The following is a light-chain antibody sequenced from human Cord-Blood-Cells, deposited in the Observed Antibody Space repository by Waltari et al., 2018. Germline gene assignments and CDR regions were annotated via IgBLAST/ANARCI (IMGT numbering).Light chain of an antibody. CDR2: GAS. V-gene: IGKV3-15*01. Sequence: ILMPQSPATLSVSPGERATLSCRASQSVSSNLAWYQQTPGQAPRLLIYGASTRATGIPARFSGSGSGTEFTLTISSLQSEDFAVYYCQQYNNWPSITFGQGTRLEIK. CDR1: QSVSSN. CDR3: QQYNNWPSIT. J-gene: IGKJ5*01.